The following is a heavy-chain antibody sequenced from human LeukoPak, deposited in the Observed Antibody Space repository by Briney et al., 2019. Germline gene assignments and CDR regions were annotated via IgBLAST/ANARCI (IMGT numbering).Heavy chain of an antibody. CDR2: ISSSGSSI. CDR1: GFILSSYE. CDR3: ARGEAADIFYYYYYMDV. V-gene: IGHV3-48*03. D-gene: IGHD6-25*01. J-gene: IGHJ6*03. Sequence: GGSLRLSCAASGFILSSYEISWVRQAPGKGLEWVSYISSSGSSIYYADSVKGRFTISRDNAKNSLFLQMNSLRAEDTAVYYCARGEAADIFYYYYYMDVWGKGTTVTVSS.